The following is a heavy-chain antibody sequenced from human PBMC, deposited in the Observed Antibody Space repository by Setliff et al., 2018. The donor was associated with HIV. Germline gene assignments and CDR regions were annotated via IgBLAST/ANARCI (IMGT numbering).Heavy chain of an antibody. CDR2: MSQSGSA. CDR3: ARDQRLPGVQPPYWYFDL. V-gene: IGHV4-34*01. J-gene: IGHJ2*01. D-gene: IGHD7-27*01. CDR1: GGSLTASY. Sequence: SETLSLTCAVYGGSLTASYYNWFRQPPGKGLEWIGDMSQSGSASYNSSLKSRVTMSVDQSKNQFSLTLTSMTAADTAVYFCARDQRLPGVQPPYWYFDLWGRGTLVTVSS.